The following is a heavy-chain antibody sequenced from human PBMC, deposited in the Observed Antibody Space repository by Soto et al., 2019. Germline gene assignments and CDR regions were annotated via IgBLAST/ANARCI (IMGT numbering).Heavy chain of an antibody. CDR3: ARDRGIAACPTPNDY. D-gene: IGHD6-13*01. J-gene: IGHJ4*02. CDR1: GFTFSSYS. CDR2: ISSSSSYI. V-gene: IGHV3-21*01. Sequence: PGGSLRLSCAASGFTFSSYSMNWVRQAPGKGLEWVSSISSSSSYIYYADSVKGRFTISRDNAKNSLYLQMNSLRAEDTAVYYCARDRGIAACPTPNDYWGQGTLVTVSS.